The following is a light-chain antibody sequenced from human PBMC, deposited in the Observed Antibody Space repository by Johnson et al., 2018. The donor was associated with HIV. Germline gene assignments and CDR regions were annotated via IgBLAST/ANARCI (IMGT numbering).Light chain of an antibody. V-gene: IGLV1-51*02. CDR2: ENN. CDR3: GTWDSSLSYNYV. Sequence: HSVLTQPPSVSAAPGQRVTISCSGSSSNIGNNYVSWYQQLPGTAPKLLIYENNKRPSGIPDRFSGSKSGTSATLGITGLQTGAEADYYCGTWDSSLSYNYVFGTGTKVTVL. CDR1: SSNIGNNY. J-gene: IGLJ1*01.